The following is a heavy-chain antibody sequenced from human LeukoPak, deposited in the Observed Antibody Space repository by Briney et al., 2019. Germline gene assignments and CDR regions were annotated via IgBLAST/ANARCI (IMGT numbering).Heavy chain of an antibody. V-gene: IGHV4-4*02. CDR1: GGSISSTNW. CDR2: VSLTGET. CDR3: PRKGGAFSPFGY. J-gene: IGHJ4*02. Sequence: TSETLSLTCGVSGGSISSTNWWSWVRQPPGQGLEWIGEVSLTGETNYNPSLNGRVTMSLDGSRNQLSLTLTSVTAADTAIYYCPRKGGAFSPFGYWARGTLV. D-gene: IGHD3-22*01.